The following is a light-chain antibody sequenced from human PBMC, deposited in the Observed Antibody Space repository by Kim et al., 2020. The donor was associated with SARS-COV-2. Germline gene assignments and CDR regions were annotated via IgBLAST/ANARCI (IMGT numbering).Light chain of an antibody. Sequence: AIRMTQSPSSFSASTGDRVTITCRASQGISSYLAWYQQKPGKAPSLLIYAASTLQSGVPSMFSGSGSGTDFTLTISCLQSEDFATYYCQQYYSYPRTFGQGTKVDIK. CDR3: QQYYSYPRT. CDR2: AAS. J-gene: IGKJ1*01. CDR1: QGISSY. V-gene: IGKV1-8*01.